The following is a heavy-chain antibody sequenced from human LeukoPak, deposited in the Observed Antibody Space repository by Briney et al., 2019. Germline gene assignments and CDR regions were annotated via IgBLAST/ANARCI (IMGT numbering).Heavy chain of an antibody. CDR1: GGSISSYY. CDR3: ARAVVAATSYYFDY. V-gene: IGHV4-59*01. D-gene: IGHD2-15*01. CDR2: IYYSGST. J-gene: IGHJ4*02. Sequence: SETLSLTCTVSGGSISSYYRSWIRQPPGKGLEWIGYIYYSGSTNYNPSLKSRVTISVDTSKNQFSLKLSSVTAADTAVYYCARAVVAATSYYFDYWGQGTLVTVSS.